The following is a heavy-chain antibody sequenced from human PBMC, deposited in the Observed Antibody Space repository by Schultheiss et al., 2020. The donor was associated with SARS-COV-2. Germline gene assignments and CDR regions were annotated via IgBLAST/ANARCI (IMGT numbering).Heavy chain of an antibody. CDR2: IWYDGSNK. J-gene: IGHJ6*02. Sequence: GGSLRLSCAASGFTFSSYGMHWVRQAPGKGLEWVAVIWYDGSNKYYADSVKGRFTISRDNSKNTLYLQMNSLRAEDTAVYYCARDRRVTGMDVWGQGTAVTVSS. V-gene: IGHV3-33*01. CDR3: ARDRRVTGMDV. CDR1: GFTFSSYG.